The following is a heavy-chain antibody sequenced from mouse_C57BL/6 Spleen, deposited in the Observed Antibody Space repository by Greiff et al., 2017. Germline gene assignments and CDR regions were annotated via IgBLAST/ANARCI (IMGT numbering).Heavy chain of an antibody. Sequence: VHLVESGPELVKPGASVKISCKASGYAFSSSWMNWVKQRPGKGLEWIGRIYPGDGDTNYNGKFKGKATLTADKSSSTAYMQLSSLTSEDSAVYFCARRTEDYFDYWGQGTTRTVSS. CDR1: GYAFSSSW. V-gene: IGHV1-82*01. CDR2: IYPGDGDT. J-gene: IGHJ2*01. CDR3: ARRTEDYFDY.